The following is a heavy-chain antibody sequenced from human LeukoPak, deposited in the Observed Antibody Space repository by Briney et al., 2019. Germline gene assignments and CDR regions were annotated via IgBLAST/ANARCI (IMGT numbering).Heavy chain of an antibody. V-gene: IGHV1-2*06. CDR2: INPNSGGT. CDR1: GYSFTGYY. D-gene: IGHD2-2*01. Sequence: ASVKVSCKASGYSFTGYYIHWVRQAPGQGVEWMGRINPNSGGTNYAQKFQGRVTMTRDTSISTAYMDLSRVNSDDTAVYYCARDPQGSSTSWYFDYWGQGTLVTVSS. CDR3: ARDPQGSSTSWYFDY. J-gene: IGHJ4*02.